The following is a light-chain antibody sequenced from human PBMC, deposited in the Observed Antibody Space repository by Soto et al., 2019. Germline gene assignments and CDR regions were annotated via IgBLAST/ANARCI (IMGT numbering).Light chain of an antibody. J-gene: IGKJ5*01. Sequence: EIVMTQSPATLSVSPGERATLSCRASQSVSILLAWYQQKPGQAPSLLIYDVSNRATGIPARFSGSGSGTDLTITISSPEPEDFAVYYCQQRNYWQVTFGQGTRLEIK. CDR1: QSVSIL. V-gene: IGKV3D-11*02. CDR3: QQRNYWQVT. CDR2: DVS.